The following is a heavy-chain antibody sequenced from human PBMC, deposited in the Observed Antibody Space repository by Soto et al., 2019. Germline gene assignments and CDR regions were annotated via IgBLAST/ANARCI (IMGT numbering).Heavy chain of an antibody. CDR2: ISYDGTKT. CDR3: ARVAGGRYYYCCMDV. CDR1: GFTFSNYD. V-gene: IGHV3-33*05. Sequence: QLQLVESGGGVVQPGRSLRLSCAASGFTFSNYDMHWVRQAPGKGLEWVAGISYDGTKTYYADSVTGRFTVSRDNSNNTLYLQMNSLRVEDTAVYYCARVAGGRYYYCCMDVWGKGTTVTVSS. D-gene: IGHD3-16*01. J-gene: IGHJ6*03.